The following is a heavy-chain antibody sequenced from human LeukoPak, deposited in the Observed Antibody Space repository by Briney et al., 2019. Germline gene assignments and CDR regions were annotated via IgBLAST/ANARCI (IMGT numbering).Heavy chain of an antibody. D-gene: IGHD4-17*01. V-gene: IGHV5-51*01. CDR2: IYPGDSDT. J-gene: IGHJ6*03. CDR3: ARHLGTTVTTGYYYYMDV. Sequence: GESLKISCXGSGYSFTSYWIGWVRQMPGKGLEWMGIIYPGDSDTRYSPSFQGQVTISADKSISTAYLQWSSLKASDTAMYYCARHLGTTVTTGYYYYMDVWGKGTTVTVSS. CDR1: GYSFTSYW.